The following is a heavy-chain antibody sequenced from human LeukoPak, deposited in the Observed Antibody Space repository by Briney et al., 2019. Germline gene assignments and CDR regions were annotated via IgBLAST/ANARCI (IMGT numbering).Heavy chain of an antibody. CDR1: GYTFTSYG. CDR3: ARFRGWSRGFDY. Sequence: ASVKVSCKASGYTFTSYGISWVRQAPGQGLEWMGWISAYNGNTNYAQKFQGRVTITRNTSISTAYMELSSLRSEDTAVYYCARFRGWSRGFDYWGQGTLVTVSS. D-gene: IGHD3-3*01. J-gene: IGHJ4*02. CDR2: ISAYNGNT. V-gene: IGHV1-18*01.